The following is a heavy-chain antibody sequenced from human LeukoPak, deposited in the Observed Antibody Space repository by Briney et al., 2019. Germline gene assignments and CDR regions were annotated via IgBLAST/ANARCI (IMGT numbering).Heavy chain of an antibody. CDR3: ARHFCSGGSCYFSHWFDP. CDR1: VGSLSTNY. V-gene: IGHV4-59*08. J-gene: IGHJ5*02. CDR2: IHYSGDT. Sequence: PSETLSLTCSVSVGSLSTNYWSWIRQPPGRGREWIGYIHYSGDTNYNPSLKSRVTISTHTSKNQFSLKLSSVTAADTAMYYCARHFCSGGSCYFSHWFDPWGQGILVTVSS. D-gene: IGHD2-15*01.